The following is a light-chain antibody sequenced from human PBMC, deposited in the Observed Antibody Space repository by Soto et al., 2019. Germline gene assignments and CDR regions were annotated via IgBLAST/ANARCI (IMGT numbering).Light chain of an antibody. Sequence: EIVLTQSPATLSSFPGDRVTLSCRASQYINTRLAWYQQKPGQAPRLLIFGTSSRATGIPDRFSGSGSGTDFTLTISRLEPEDFAVYYCQQYGSSPTFGQGTRLEIK. CDR1: QYINTR. CDR3: QQYGSSPT. V-gene: IGKV3-20*01. J-gene: IGKJ5*01. CDR2: GTS.